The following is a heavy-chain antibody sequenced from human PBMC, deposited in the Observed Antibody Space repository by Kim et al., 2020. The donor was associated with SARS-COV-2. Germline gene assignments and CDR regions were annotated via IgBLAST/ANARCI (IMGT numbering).Heavy chain of an antibody. V-gene: IGHV4-31*03. D-gene: IGHD3-9*01. J-gene: IGHJ5*02. Sequence: SETLSLTCTVSGGSISSGGYYWSWIRQHPGKGLEWIGYIYYSGSTYYNPSLKSRVTISVDTSKNQFSLKLSSVTAADTAVYYCARGGSYYDILTGFLPGSATFDPWGQGTLVTVSS. CDR2: IYYSGST. CDR1: GGSISSGGYY. CDR3: ARGGSYYDILTGFLPGSATFDP.